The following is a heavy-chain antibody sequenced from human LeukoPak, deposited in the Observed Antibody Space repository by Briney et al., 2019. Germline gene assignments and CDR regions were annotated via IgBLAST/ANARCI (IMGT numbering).Heavy chain of an antibody. Sequence: GGSLRLSCAASGFTFSSYAMSWVRQAPGKGLEWVSAISGSGGNTYYADSVKGRFTISRDNSKNTLYLQMNSLRAEDTAVYYCAKDRITMIVVASDAFDIWGQGTMVTVSS. V-gene: IGHV3-23*01. D-gene: IGHD3-22*01. CDR1: GFTFSSYA. CDR3: AKDRITMIVVASDAFDI. CDR2: ISGSGGNT. J-gene: IGHJ3*02.